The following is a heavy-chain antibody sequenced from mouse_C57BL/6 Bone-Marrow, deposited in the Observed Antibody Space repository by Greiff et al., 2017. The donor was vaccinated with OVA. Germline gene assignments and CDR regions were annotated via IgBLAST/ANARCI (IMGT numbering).Heavy chain of an antibody. D-gene: IGHD1-1*01. V-gene: IGHV1-54*01. CDR1: GYAFTNYL. CDR2: INPGSGGT. CDR3: ARCFYYYGKGFAY. Sequence: VQLQQSGAELVRPGTSVKVSCKASGYAFTNYLIEWVKQRPGQGLEWIGVINPGSGGTNYNEKFKGKATLTADKSSSTAYMQLSSLTSEDSAVYFCARCFYYYGKGFAYWGQGTLVTVSA. J-gene: IGHJ3*01.